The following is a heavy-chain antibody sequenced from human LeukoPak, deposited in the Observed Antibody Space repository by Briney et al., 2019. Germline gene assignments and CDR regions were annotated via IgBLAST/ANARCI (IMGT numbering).Heavy chain of an antibody. J-gene: IGHJ6*02. Sequence: PGGSLRLSCAASGFTVSSNYMSWVRQAPGKGLEWVSVIYSGGSTYYADSVKGRFTISRDNSKNTLYLQMNSLRAEDTAVYYCARERTDCSSTSCPVWDYYYYGMDVWGQGTTVTVSS. CDR1: GFTVSSNY. CDR2: IYSGGST. V-gene: IGHV3-66*01. D-gene: IGHD2-2*01. CDR3: ARERTDCSSTSCPVWDYYYYGMDV.